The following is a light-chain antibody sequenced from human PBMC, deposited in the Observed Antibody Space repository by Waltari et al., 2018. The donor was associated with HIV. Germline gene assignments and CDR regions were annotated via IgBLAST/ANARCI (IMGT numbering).Light chain of an antibody. CDR1: KSVSYFSTKENY. CDR3: QQFYSNPS. V-gene: IGKV4-1*01. CDR2: WAS. Sequence: IVMTQSHYPLAVSLAVRDTTNSTSSKSVSYFSTKENYLVCYQHKSGQPPKLLIHWASTRASGVPDRFSGSGSGTDFTLTISSLQPEVVAVYYCQQFYSNPSFGGGTKVEIK. J-gene: IGKJ4*01.